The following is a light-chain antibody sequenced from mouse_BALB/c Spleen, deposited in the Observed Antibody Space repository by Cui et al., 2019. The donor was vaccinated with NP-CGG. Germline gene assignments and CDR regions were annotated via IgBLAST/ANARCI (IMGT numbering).Light chain of an antibody. CDR3: ALWYSNHWV. Sequence: HAVVTHESALTTSPGETVTLTYRSSTGTFTTSNYANRVQEKPYHLFTGLIGGTNNRTPGVPARFSGSLIGDKAALTITGAQTEDEAMYFCALWYSNHWVFGGGTKLTVL. CDR2: GTN. J-gene: IGLJ1*01. V-gene: IGLV1*01. CDR1: TGTFTTSNY.